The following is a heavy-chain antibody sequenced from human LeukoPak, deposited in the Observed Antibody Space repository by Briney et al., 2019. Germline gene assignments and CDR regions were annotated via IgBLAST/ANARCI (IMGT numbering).Heavy chain of an antibody. CDR2: ISSSSSTI. CDR1: GFTFSSYN. D-gene: IGHD1-1*01. V-gene: IGHV3-48*01. Sequence: GSLRLSCAASGFTFSSYNMNWVRQAPGKGLEWVSYISSSSSTIYYADSVKGRFTISRDNAKNSLYLQMNSLRAEDTAVYYCARDRLEPYDSDAFDIWGQGTMVTVSS. CDR3: ARDRLEPYDSDAFDI. J-gene: IGHJ3*02.